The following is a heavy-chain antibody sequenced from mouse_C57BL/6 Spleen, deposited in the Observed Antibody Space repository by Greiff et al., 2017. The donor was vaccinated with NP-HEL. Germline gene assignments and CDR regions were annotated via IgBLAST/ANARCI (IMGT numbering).Heavy chain of an antibody. CDR2: FHPYNDDT. J-gene: IGHJ1*03. D-gene: IGHD1-1*01. Sequence: VHLVESGAELVKPGASVKMSCKASGYTFTTYPIEWMKQNHGKSLEWIGNFHPYNDDTKYNEKFKGKATLTVEKSSSTVYLELSRLTSDDSAVYYCERGGADSTVASYWYFEVWGTGTTVTVSS. V-gene: IGHV1-47*01. CDR3: ERGGADSTVASYWYFEV. CDR1: GYTFTTYP.